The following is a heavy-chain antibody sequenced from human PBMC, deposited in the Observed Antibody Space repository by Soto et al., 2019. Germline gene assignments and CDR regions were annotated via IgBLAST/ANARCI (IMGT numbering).Heavy chain of an antibody. V-gene: IGHV5-51*01. CDR1: GYSFTSYW. J-gene: IGHJ3*02. CDR2: IYPGDSDT. CDR3: ARRSGGIAARRDAFDI. Sequence: GESLKISCKGSGYSFTSYWIGSVRQMPGKGLEWMGIIYPGDSDTRYSPSFQGQVTISADKSISTAYLQWSSLKASDTAMYYCARRSGGIAARRDAFDIWGQGTMVTVSS. D-gene: IGHD6-6*01.